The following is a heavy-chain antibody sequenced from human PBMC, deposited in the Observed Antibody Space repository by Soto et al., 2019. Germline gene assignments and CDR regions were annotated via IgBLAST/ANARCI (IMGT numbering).Heavy chain of an antibody. J-gene: IGHJ6*04. CDR3: AREDPRLQYGMDF. CDR1: GFTFSDYY. Sequence: TGGSLRLSCAASGFTFSDYYMTWIRQAPGKGLEWVSYISTSGSAIYYADSVKGRFTISRDNAKNSLYLQMNSLSTEDTAVYYCAREDPRLQYGMDFRGKGTTVTVSS. V-gene: IGHV3-11*01. D-gene: IGHD6-25*01. CDR2: ISTSGSAI.